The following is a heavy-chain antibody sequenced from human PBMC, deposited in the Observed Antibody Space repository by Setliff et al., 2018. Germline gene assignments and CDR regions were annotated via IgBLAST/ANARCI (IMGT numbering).Heavy chain of an antibody. Sequence: ASVKVSCKASGYTFTSYYMHWVRQAPGQGLEWMGIINPSGGSTSYAQKFQDRVTITADASTSTIYMELISLGSEDTAVYYCAGGQPPVRKYYYYMGVWGKGTTVTVSS. CDR1: GYTFTSYY. V-gene: IGHV1-46*01. J-gene: IGHJ6*03. CDR2: INPSGGST. D-gene: IGHD1-1*01. CDR3: AGGQPPVRKYYYYMGV.